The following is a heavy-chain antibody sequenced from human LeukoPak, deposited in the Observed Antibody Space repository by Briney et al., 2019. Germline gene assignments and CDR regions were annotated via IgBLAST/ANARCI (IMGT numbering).Heavy chain of an antibody. CDR1: GFTFSSYA. V-gene: IGHV3-30*02. CDR2: IRYDGSSK. D-gene: IGHD2-21*01. Sequence: GRSLRLSCAASGFTFSSYAMHWVRQAPGKGLEWVAFIRYDGSSKHYADSVKGRFTISRDNSKNTLYLQMNSLRAEDTAVYYCAKDSVAYCGGDCYSLFDYWGQGTLVTVSS. CDR3: AKDSVAYCGGDCYSLFDY. J-gene: IGHJ4*02.